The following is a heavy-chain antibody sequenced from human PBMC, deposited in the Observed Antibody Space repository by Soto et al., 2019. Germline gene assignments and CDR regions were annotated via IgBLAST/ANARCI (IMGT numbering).Heavy chain of an antibody. V-gene: IGHV1-3*01. Sequence: QVKLVQSGAELQKPGASVNISCQASGFTFSDTLINWVRQGPGQRLEWMGWINPANGNTRYSEPFQGRVTISSLSSASTAYVALSDLTAEDTAVYYCARDIVSVGPRANYAVDVWGQGTMITVSS. CDR2: INPANGNT. CDR3: ARDIVSVGPRANYAVDV. CDR1: GFTFSDTL. D-gene: IGHD1-26*01. J-gene: IGHJ3*01.